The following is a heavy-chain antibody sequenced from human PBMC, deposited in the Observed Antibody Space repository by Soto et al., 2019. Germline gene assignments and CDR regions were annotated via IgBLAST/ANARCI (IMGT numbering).Heavy chain of an antibody. J-gene: IGHJ4*02. CDR1: GFTFSSYS. CDR3: ASSITVSKYPLDY. Sequence: EVQLVESGGGLAKPGGSLRLSCAASGFTFSSYSMNWVRQAPGKGLEWVSSISSSSSYIYYADSVKGRFTISRDNAKNSLELQMNSPRAEDTAVYYCASSITVSKYPLDYWGQGTLATVSS. CDR2: ISSSSSYI. V-gene: IGHV3-21*01. D-gene: IGHD2-2*01.